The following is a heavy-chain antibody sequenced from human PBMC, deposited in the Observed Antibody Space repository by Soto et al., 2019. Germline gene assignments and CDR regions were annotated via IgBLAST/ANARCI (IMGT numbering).Heavy chain of an antibody. V-gene: IGHV3-33*01. CDR2: IWYDGSNK. CDR1: GFTFSSYG. CDR3: ARDYSSSWLDY. J-gene: IGHJ4*02. Sequence: GGSLRLSCAASGFTFSSYGMHWVRQAPGKGLEWVAVIWYDGSNKYYADSVKGRFTISRDNSKDTLYLQMNSLRAEDTAVYYCARDYSSSWLDYWGQGTLVTVSS. D-gene: IGHD6-13*01.